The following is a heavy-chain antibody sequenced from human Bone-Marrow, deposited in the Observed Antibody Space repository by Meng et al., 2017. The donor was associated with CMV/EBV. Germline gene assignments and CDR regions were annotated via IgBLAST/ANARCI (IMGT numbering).Heavy chain of an antibody. CDR1: GFTFSSYW. CDR2: ISSDGSST. CDR3: ALTTVTRGVIFDY. Sequence: GGSLRLSCAASGFTFSSYWMHWVRQAPGKGLVWVSRISSDGSSTSYADSVKGRFTISRDNAKNTLYLQMNSLRAEDTAVYYCALTTVTRGVIFDYWGQGTLVTVSS. J-gene: IGHJ4*02. V-gene: IGHV3-74*01. D-gene: IGHD4-17*01.